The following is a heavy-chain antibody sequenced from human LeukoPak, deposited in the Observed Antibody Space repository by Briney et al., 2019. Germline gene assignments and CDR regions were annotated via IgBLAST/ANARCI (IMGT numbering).Heavy chain of an antibody. Sequence: ASVKVSCKASGYTFTSYYMHWVRQAPGQGLEWMGLINPTGGSKGYAQKFQGRVTMTRDMSTSTDYMELSSLTSEDTAIYYCARDNSVGDNAWWFDPWGQGTLVTVSS. CDR2: INPTGGSK. CDR1: GYTFTSYY. J-gene: IGHJ5*02. D-gene: IGHD1-26*01. CDR3: ARDNSVGDNAWWFDP. V-gene: IGHV1-46*01.